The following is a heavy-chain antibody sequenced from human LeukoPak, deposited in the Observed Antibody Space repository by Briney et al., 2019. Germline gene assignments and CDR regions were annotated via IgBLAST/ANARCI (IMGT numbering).Heavy chain of an antibody. CDR3: ARDRITGATRDYKYYYMEV. V-gene: IGHV4-59*08. CDR2: ISYSGNT. Sequence: SETLSLTCTVSGGSISNYYWSWIRQPPGKELEWIGYISYSGNTDSNPSLKSRVTISVDTSKNQFSLRLISVTAADAAVYYCARDRITGATRDYKYYYMEVWGKGTTVTVSS. CDR1: GGSISNYY. D-gene: IGHD7-27*01. J-gene: IGHJ6*03.